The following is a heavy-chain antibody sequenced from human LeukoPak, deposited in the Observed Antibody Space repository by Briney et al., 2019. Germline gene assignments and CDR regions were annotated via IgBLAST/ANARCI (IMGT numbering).Heavy chain of an antibody. CDR2: IYYSGST. D-gene: IGHD6-13*01. CDR1: GGSLSSYY. V-gene: IGHV4-59*01. J-gene: IGHJ5*02. CDR3: ARGLSRAAAGPVA. Sequence: SETLSLTCTVSGGSLSSYYWSWIRQPPGKGLEWIGYIYYSGSTNYNPSLKSRVTISVDTSKNQFSLTLTSVTAADTAVYYCARGLSRAAAGPVAWGQGTLVTVSS.